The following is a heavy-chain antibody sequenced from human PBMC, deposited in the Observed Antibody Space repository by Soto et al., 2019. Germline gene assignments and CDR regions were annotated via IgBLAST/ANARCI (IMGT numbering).Heavy chain of an antibody. CDR3: VREGRGSFDF. J-gene: IGHJ3*01. CDR2: IGGCGNSA. D-gene: IGHD5-12*01. Sequence: GGSLRLSCAASGFIFTNYAMNWVRQAPGKGLEWVSVIGGCGNSAYYADSVQGRFTISRDNSKNTLSLQMSSLTADDTAIYYCVREGRGSFDFWGRGTMVT. CDR1: GFIFTNYA. V-gene: IGHV3-23*01.